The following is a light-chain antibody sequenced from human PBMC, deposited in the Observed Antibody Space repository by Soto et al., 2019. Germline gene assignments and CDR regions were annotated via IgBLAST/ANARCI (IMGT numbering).Light chain of an antibody. CDR1: QSVSSRY. V-gene: IGKV3-20*01. Sequence: EIVLTQSPGTLSLSPGERATLSCRASQSVSSRYLAWYQQKPGQAPRLVIYGVSSRATGIPDRFSGSGSGTDFTLTISRLEPEDFAVYYSQQYGSSPPHTFGQGTKLEI. CDR2: GVS. CDR3: QQYGSSPPHT. J-gene: IGKJ2*01.